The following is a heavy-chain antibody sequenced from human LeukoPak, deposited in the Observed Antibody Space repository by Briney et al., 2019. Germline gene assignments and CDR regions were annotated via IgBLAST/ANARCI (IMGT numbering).Heavy chain of an antibody. J-gene: IGHJ4*02. CDR1: GFTFSTYW. CDR3: AKDGHKKRLVGTTTRGHFDY. V-gene: IGHV3-7*01. D-gene: IGHD1-26*01. Sequence: GGSLRLSCAASGFTFSTYWMTWVRQAPGKGLEWVANIKQDESEKYYEDSVKGRFIISRDNTKKSLYLQMDSLRAEDTAVYYCAKDGHKKRLVGTTTRGHFDYWGQGTLVTVSS. CDR2: IKQDESEK.